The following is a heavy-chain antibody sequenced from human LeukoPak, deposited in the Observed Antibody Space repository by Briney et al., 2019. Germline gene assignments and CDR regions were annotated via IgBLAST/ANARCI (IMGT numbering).Heavy chain of an antibody. CDR1: GDSVSSNSAA. D-gene: IGHD6-13*01. Sequence: SQTLSLTCALSGDSVSSNSAAWNWLRQSPSRGLEWLGRTYYRSKWYNDYAVSVKSRITINPDTSKNQFSLQLNSVTPEDTAVYYCAREDGAAGTGWFDPWGQGTLVTVSS. CDR3: AREDGAAGTGWFDP. J-gene: IGHJ5*02. V-gene: IGHV6-1*01. CDR2: TYYRSKWYN.